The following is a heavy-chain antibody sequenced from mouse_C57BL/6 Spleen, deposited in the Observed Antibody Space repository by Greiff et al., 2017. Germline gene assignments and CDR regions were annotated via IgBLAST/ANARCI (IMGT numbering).Heavy chain of an antibody. CDR3: ARDYYGSSSDY. Sequence: EVKLMESGGGLVKPGGSLKLSCAASGFTFSSYAMSWVRQTPEKRLEWVATISDGGSYTYYPDNVKGRFTISRDNAKNNLYLQMSHLKSEDTAMYYCARDYYGSSSDYWGQGTTLTVSS. J-gene: IGHJ2*01. CDR2: ISDGGSYT. D-gene: IGHD1-1*01. V-gene: IGHV5-4*01. CDR1: GFTFSSYA.